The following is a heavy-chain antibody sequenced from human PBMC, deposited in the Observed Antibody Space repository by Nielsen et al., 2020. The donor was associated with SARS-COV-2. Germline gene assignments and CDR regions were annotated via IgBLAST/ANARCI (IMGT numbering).Heavy chain of an antibody. J-gene: IGHJ6*03. CDR3: ARGKRSYSGSFLNYYYYYYMDV. D-gene: IGHD1-14*01. CDR2: IDHSGST. Sequence: WIRQPPGKGLGWIGEIDHSGSTSYNPSLKSRVTMSVDTSKNQFSLTLNSVTAADTAVYFCARGKRSYSGSFLNYYYYYYMDVWGKGTTVTVSS. V-gene: IGHV4-34*01.